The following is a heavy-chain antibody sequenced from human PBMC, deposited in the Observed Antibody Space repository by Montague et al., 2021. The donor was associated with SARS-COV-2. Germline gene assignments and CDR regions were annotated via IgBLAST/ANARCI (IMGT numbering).Heavy chain of an antibody. J-gene: IGHJ4*02. CDR2: INHSRST. V-gene: IGHV4-34*01. D-gene: IGHD3-22*01. Sequence: SETLSLTCAVYGGSFSGYYWTWIRQSPGKGLEWIGEINHSRSTNYSPSLESRVAISVDTSKNQFSLKLNSVTAADTAIYYCARATVDINMILVVITSVNYYFDSWGQGTLVTVSP. CDR1: GGSFSGYY. CDR3: ARATVDINMILVVITSVNYYFDS.